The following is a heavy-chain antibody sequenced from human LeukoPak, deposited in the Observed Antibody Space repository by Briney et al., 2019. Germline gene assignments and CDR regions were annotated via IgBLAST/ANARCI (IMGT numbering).Heavy chain of an antibody. V-gene: IGHV3-30*04. Sequence: GGFLRLSCAASGFTLSTSPMHWVRQAPGKGLEWVAVISYDGKVKVYADSVKGRFTISRDISKNTLYLEMNSLRSEDTAVYYCARDKPGSGFFDYWGQGTLVTVSS. D-gene: IGHD3-10*01. CDR1: GFTLSTSP. J-gene: IGHJ4*02. CDR3: ARDKPGSGFFDY. CDR2: ISYDGKVK.